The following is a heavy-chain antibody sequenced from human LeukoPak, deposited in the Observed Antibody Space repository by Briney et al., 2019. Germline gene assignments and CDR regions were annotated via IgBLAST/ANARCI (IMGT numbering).Heavy chain of an antibody. J-gene: IGHJ1*01. CDR3: VRNRYGYGSGGYSPEHFHH. CDR1: GFTFDDYA. V-gene: IGHV3-9*01. Sequence: PGGSLRLSCAASGFTFDDYAMHWARQAPGKGLEWVSGISWNSDSIDYADSVKGRFTISRDNPKKSMYLQINSLRAEDTAVYFCVRNRYGYGSGGYSPEHFHHWGQGTLVTVSS. CDR2: ISWNSDSI. D-gene: IGHD2-15*01.